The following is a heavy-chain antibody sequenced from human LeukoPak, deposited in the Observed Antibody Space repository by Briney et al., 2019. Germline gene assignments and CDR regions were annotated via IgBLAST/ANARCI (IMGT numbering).Heavy chain of an antibody. CDR1: GFTFSDYY. CDR2: ISSSSDYT. V-gene: IGHV3-11*03. CDR3: ARTLLNWGLNN. D-gene: IGHD7-27*01. Sequence: GGSLRLSCAVSGFTFSDYYMSWIRQAPGKGLEWASYISSSSDYTKYADSVRGRFTISRDNANNALYLQMNSLRVEDTAVYYCARTLLNWGLNNWGQGTLVTVSS. J-gene: IGHJ4*02.